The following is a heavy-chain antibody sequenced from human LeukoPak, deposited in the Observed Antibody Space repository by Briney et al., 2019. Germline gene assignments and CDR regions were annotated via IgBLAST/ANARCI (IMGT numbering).Heavy chain of an antibody. CDR2: ISYDGSNK. J-gene: IGHJ4*02. CDR3: ARDLGYCSTTSCSSIAYYFDY. Sequence: GGSLRLSCAASGFTFSSYGMHWVRQAPGKGLEWVAVISYDGSNKYYADSVKGRFTISRDNSKNTLHLQMSSLAAEDTAVYYCARDLGYCSTTSCSSIAYYFDYWGQGTLVPVSS. CDR1: GFTFSSYG. D-gene: IGHD2-2*03. V-gene: IGHV3-30*03.